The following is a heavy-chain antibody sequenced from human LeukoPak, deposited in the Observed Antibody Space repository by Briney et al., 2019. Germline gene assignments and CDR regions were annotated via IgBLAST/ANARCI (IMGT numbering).Heavy chain of an antibody. Sequence: GGSLRLSCVASGFTFTNYWVTWVRQAPGKGLEWVANMKQDGREKYYVDSVKGRFTISRDNPKNSLYLQMNSLRDEDTAVYYCARGGGSGRWGSAFDMWGQGTMVTVSS. V-gene: IGHV3-7*01. CDR3: ARGGGSGRWGSAFDM. CDR2: MKQDGREK. D-gene: IGHD6-19*01. CDR1: GFTFTNYW. J-gene: IGHJ3*02.